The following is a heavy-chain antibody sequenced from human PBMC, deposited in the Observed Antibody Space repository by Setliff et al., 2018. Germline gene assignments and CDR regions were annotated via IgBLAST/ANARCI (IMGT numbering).Heavy chain of an antibody. J-gene: IGHJ4*02. CDR1: GYTFTNFG. V-gene: IGHV1-18*01. Sequence: ASVKVSCKTSGYTFTNFGISWVRQAPGQGLEWMGWINPNSGGTNYAQKFQGRVTMTSDTSTNTVYMDLSSLTSEDTAVYFCARRVSYDSSGYPLGYWGQGTLVTVSS. CDR2: INPNSGGT. D-gene: IGHD3-22*01. CDR3: ARRVSYDSSGYPLGY.